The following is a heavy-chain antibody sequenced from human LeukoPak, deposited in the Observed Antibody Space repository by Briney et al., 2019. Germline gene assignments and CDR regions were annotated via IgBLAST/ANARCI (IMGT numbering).Heavy chain of an antibody. Sequence: ASVKVPCKASGYTFTDYGISWVRRAPGQGLEWMGWISVYNGNTNYAQKFQGRVTMTTDTSTNTAYMELRSPRSDDTAMYYCARSTLQLWSPYYYMDVWGKGTTVTVSS. V-gene: IGHV1-18*01. CDR1: GYTFTDYG. CDR3: ARSTLQLWSPYYYMDV. J-gene: IGHJ6*03. CDR2: ISVYNGNT. D-gene: IGHD3-10*01.